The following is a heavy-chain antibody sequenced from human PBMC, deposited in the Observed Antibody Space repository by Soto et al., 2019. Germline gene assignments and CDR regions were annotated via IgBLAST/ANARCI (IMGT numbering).Heavy chain of an antibody. V-gene: IGHV1-46*01. CDR2: INPSGGST. CDR3: ARDQALGYYGMDV. D-gene: IGHD3-16*01. Sequence: ASVKLSCKASGYTFTSYDMHWVRQAPGQGLEWMGIINPSGGSTSYAQKFQGRVTMTRDTSTSTVYMELSSLRSEDTAVYYCARDQALGYYGMDVWGQGTTVTVSS. J-gene: IGHJ6*02. CDR1: GYTFTSYD.